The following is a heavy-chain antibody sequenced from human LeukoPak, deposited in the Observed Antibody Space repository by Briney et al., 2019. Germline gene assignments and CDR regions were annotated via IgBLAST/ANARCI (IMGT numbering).Heavy chain of an antibody. V-gene: IGHV1-2*02. D-gene: IGHD3-10*01. CDR2: INPNNGGA. CDR1: GYSFTNYW. J-gene: IGHJ6*03. Sequence: GESLKISCKGSGYSFTNYWIGWVRQAPGQGLEWMGWINPNNGGANYAQKFQGRVTMTRDTSISTTYMELSRLRSDDTAVYYCARGGPPQFYYYMDVWGKGTTVTVSS. CDR3: ARGGPPQFYYYMDV.